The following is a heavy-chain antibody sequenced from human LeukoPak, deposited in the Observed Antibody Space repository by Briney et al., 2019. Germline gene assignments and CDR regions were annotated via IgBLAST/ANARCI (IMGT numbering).Heavy chain of an antibody. D-gene: IGHD3-10*01. CDR2: INPSGGST. Sequence: ASVKVSCKASGYTFTSYYMHWVRQAPGQGLEWMGIINPSGGSTSYAQKFQGRVTMTRDMSTSTVYMELSSLRSEDTAVYYCARDRAYYGSGSYYGGPNWFDPWGQGTLVTVSS. CDR1: GYTFTSYY. CDR3: ARDRAYYGSGSYYGGPNWFDP. J-gene: IGHJ5*02. V-gene: IGHV1-46*01.